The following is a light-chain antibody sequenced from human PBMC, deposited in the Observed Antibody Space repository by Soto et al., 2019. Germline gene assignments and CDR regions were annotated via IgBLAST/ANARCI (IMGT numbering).Light chain of an antibody. Sequence: EIVVPQSXATLSVSIQEXXXXXXXASQSVSSNVDLYKQKXGHAPMLLIYGPSXRATGIPDRFSGSGSGTDFTLTISRLEPEDFAVYYCQQYGRSPLTFGGRIKVDIK. V-gene: IGKV3-20*01. CDR3: QQYGRSPLT. CDR2: GPS. J-gene: IGKJ4*01. CDR1: QSVSSN.